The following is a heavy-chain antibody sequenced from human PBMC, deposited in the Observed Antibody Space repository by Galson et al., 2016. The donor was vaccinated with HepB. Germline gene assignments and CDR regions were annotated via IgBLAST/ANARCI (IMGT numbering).Heavy chain of an antibody. CDR2: IWYDGSNK. CDR1: GFTFSDFG. J-gene: IGHJ6*02. V-gene: IGHV3-30*02. CDR3: AKGHSQTYYYYYGMDV. Sequence: SLRLSCAASGFTFSDFGMHWVRQAPGKGLEWVALIWYDGSNKHYADSAKGRFTISRDNSKNTLCLQMNSLRAEDTAVYFCAKGHSQTYYYYYGMDVWGQGTTVTVSS. D-gene: IGHD1-26*01.